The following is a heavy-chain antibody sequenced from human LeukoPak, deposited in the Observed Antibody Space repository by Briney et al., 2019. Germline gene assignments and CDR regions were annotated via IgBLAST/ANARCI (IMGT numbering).Heavy chain of an antibody. D-gene: IGHD3-10*01. CDR2: LYYSGST. CDR1: GGSISSSSTF. J-gene: IGHJ4*02. CDR3: ATDSGWFGGQRFDY. V-gene: IGHV4-39*07. Sequence: SETLSLTCTVSGGSISSSSTFWAWIRQPPGKGLDWIGSLYYSGSTYYNPSLKSRVTISVDTSKNQISLNLNSVTAADTALYYCATDSGWFGGQRFDYWGQGTLVTVSS.